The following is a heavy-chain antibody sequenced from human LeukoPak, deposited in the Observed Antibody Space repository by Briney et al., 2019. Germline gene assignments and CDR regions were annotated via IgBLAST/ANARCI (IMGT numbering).Heavy chain of an antibody. CDR3: ARHSGTYMDY. Sequence: SETLSLTCTVSDGSISGSYWNWIRQPPGKGLEWIGNIYYSGRTNYNPSLKSRVTISVDTSKNQVSLKLTSVTAADSAVYYCARHSGTYMDYWGQGTLVTVSS. V-gene: IGHV4-59*08. CDR1: DGSISGSY. J-gene: IGHJ4*02. D-gene: IGHD1-26*01. CDR2: IYYSGRT.